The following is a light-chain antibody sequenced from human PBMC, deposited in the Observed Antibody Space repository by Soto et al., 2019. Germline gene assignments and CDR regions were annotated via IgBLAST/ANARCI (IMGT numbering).Light chain of an antibody. CDR2: AAS. CDR3: QQLNSYPLT. Sequence: DIQLTQSPSFLSASVGDRVTITCRASQGIGRYLAWYHQKPGKAPKLLIYAASTLQSGVPSRFSGSGSATEFTLTISSLQPEDVATYYCQQLNSYPLTFGGGTKVEIK. J-gene: IGKJ4*01. V-gene: IGKV1-9*01. CDR1: QGIGRY.